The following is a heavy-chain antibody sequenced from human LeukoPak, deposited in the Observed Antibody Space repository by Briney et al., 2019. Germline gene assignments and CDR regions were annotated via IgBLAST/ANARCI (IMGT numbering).Heavy chain of an antibody. CDR2: ISDSGGST. CDR1: GFTFSNFW. CDR3: ARASFQRWLQLGGD. Sequence: GGSLRLSCTASGFTFSNFWMGWVRQAPGKGLEWVSTISDSGGSTYYADSVKGRFTISRDNSQNTLYLQINSLRDDDTAVYYCARASFQRWLQLGGDWGQGTLVTVSS. J-gene: IGHJ4*02. V-gene: IGHV3-23*01. D-gene: IGHD5-24*01.